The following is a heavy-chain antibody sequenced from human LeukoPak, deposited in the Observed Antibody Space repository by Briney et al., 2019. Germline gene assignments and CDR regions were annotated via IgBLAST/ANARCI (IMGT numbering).Heavy chain of an antibody. V-gene: IGHV3-30*02. CDR3: ARDPVDRNYDFWSGYPQAYYYYMDV. CDR1: GFTFSSYG. D-gene: IGHD3-3*01. CDR2: IRYDGSNK. J-gene: IGHJ6*03. Sequence: PGGSLRLSCAASGFTFSSYGMHWVRQAPGKGLEWVAFIRYDGSNKYYADSVKGRFTISRDNSKNTLYLQMNSLRAEDTAVYYCARDPVDRNYDFWSGYPQAYYYYMDVWGKGTTVTVSS.